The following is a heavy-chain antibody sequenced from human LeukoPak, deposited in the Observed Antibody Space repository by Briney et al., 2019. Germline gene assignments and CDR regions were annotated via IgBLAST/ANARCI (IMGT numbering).Heavy chain of an antibody. CDR3: ARTAGSSSWTT. CDR1: GGSFSGYY. D-gene: IGHD6-13*01. Sequence: PSETLSLTCAVYGGSFSGYYWSWIRQPPGKGLEWIGEINHSGSTNYNPSLKSRVTISVDTSKNQFSLKLRSVTAADTAVYYCARTAGSSSWTTWGQGTLVTVSS. V-gene: IGHV4-34*01. CDR2: INHSGST. J-gene: IGHJ5*02.